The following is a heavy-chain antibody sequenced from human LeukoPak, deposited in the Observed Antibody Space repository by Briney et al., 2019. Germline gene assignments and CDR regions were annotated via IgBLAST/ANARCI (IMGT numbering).Heavy chain of an antibody. V-gene: IGHV1-58*02. CDR3: AAQLSYYDFWSGYFGRYGMDV. Sequence: ASVKVSCKASGYTFTSSAMQWVRQARGQRLEWIGWIVVGSGNTDYAQKFQERVTVTRDMSTSTAYMELSSLRSEDTAVYYCAAQLSYYDFWSGYFGRYGMDVWGQGTTVTVSS. D-gene: IGHD3-3*01. J-gene: IGHJ6*02. CDR2: IVVGSGNT. CDR1: GYTFTSSA.